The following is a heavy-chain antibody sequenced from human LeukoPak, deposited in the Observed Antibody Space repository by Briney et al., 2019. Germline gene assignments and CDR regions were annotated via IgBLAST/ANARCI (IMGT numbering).Heavy chain of an antibody. D-gene: IGHD1-26*01. J-gene: IGHJ4*02. CDR2: INWNGGSA. CDR3: ARGESRRYFDY. Sequence: GGSLRLSCAASGLTFRRYGMTWVRQAPGKGLEWVSGINWNGGSAGYADSVKGRFTISRDNAKNSLYLQMNSLRAEDTALYYCARGESRRYFDYWGQGTLVTVSS. V-gene: IGHV3-20*04. CDR1: GLTFRRYG.